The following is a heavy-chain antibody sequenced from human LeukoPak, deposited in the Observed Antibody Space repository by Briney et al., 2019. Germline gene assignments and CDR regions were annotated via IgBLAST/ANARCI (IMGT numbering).Heavy chain of an antibody. D-gene: IGHD6-13*01. Sequence: PGGSLRLSCAASGFTFSYYSMNWVRQAPGRGLEWVSCISSSSSLIFYSDSVRGRFTISRDNAKNLLYLHMSSLRVEDTAVYYCAKVDRGDYSSSPVPYYDYYMNVWGKGTTVTVSS. V-gene: IGHV3-21*01. CDR2: ISSSSSLI. J-gene: IGHJ6*03. CDR3: AKVDRGDYSSSPVPYYDYYMNV. CDR1: GFTFSYYS.